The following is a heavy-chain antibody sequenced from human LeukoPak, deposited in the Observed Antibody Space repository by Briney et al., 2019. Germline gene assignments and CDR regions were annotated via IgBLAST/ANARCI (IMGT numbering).Heavy chain of an antibody. CDR1: GGSISSYY. J-gene: IGHJ4*02. V-gene: IGHV4-59*04. D-gene: IGHD2-21*01. CDR2: IYYSGST. Sequence: SETLSLTCTVSGGSISSYYWSWIRQPPGKGLEWIGYIYYSGSTYYNPSLKSRVTISVDTSKNQFSLKLSSVTAADTAVYYCASFLWVISFDYWGQGTLVTVSS. CDR3: ASFLWVISFDY.